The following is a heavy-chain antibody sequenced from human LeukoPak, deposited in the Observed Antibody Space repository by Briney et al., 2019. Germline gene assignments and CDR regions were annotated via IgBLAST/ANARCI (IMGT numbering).Heavy chain of an antibody. CDR1: GGTFSSYA. V-gene: IGHV1-69*04. CDR2: IIPILGIA. J-gene: IGHJ3*02. CDR3: AREIEGPYYSGGSCYGYAFDI. D-gene: IGHD2-15*01. Sequence: ASAKVSCKASGGTFSSYAISWVRQAPGQGLEWMGRIIPILGIANYAQKFQGRVTITADKSTSTAYMELSSLRSEDTAVYYCAREIEGPYYSGGSCYGYAFDIWGQGTMVTVSS.